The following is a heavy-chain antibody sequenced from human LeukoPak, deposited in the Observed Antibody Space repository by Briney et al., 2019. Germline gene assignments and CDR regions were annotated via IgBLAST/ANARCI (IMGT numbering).Heavy chain of an antibody. Sequence: PGRSLRLSCAASGCTFSSYGMHWGRQAPCKGLELVAVISYDGSNKYYADSVKGRFTISRDNSKNALYLQMNSLRAEDTAVYYCAKDESSGYWRTVDEVGMDVWGQGTTVTVSS. J-gene: IGHJ6*02. CDR3: AKDESSGYWRTVDEVGMDV. D-gene: IGHD3-22*01. CDR1: GCTFSSYG. V-gene: IGHV3-30*18. CDR2: ISYDGSNK.